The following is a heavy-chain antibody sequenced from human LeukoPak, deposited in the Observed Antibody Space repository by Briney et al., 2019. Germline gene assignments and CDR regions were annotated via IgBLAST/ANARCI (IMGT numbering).Heavy chain of an antibody. CDR3: LRDLILVWTPGDDYDH. J-gene: IGHJ4*01. D-gene: IGHD3-16*01. V-gene: IGHV3-74*01. Sequence: PGGSLRLSCAASGFTFSNYWMHWVRQAPGKGLEWVSRINERATIISYADSVKGRFTISRENARNTLYLQMNSLTAEDTAVYYCLRDLILVWTPGDDYDHWGHGTLLSVSS. CDR1: GFTFSNYW. CDR2: INERATII.